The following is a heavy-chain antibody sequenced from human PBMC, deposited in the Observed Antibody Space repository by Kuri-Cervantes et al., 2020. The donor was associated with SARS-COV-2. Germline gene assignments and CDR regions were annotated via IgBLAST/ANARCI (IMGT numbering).Heavy chain of an antibody. Sequence: ASVKVSCKASGYTFTSYGISWVRQAPGQGLEWMGWISAYNGNTNYAQKLQGRVTMTTDTSTSTAYMELRSLRSDDTAVYYCAIHNSSPADYYYYYYMDVWGKGTTVTVSS. CDR1: GYTFTSYG. CDR3: AIHNSSPADYYYYYYMDV. V-gene: IGHV1-18*01. D-gene: IGHD6-13*01. J-gene: IGHJ6*03. CDR2: ISAYNGNT.